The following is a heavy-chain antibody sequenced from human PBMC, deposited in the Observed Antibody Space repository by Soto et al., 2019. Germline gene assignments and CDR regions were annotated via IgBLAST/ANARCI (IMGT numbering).Heavy chain of an antibody. J-gene: IGHJ3*02. CDR3: ARDYGDSYGDAFDI. D-gene: IGHD4-17*01. CDR1: GYTFTSYD. CDR2: MNPNSGNT. Sequence: ASVKVSCKASGYTFTSYDIQWVRQATGQGLEWMGSMNPNSGNTVYAQKFQGRVTMTRDTSITTAYMELSSLRSEDTAVYYCARDYGDSYGDAFDIWGQGTMVTVSS. V-gene: IGHV1-8*01.